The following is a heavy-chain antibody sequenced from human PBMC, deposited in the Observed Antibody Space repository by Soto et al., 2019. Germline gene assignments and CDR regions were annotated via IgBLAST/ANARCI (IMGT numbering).Heavy chain of an antibody. V-gene: IGHV3-21*06. CDR2: TSSGSTYI. D-gene: IGHD3-22*01. Sequence: EMQLVESGGGLVKPGGSLRLSCAASGISFSRSSMNWVRQAPAKGLEWVSSTSSGSTYIYYADSVKGRFTISRDNAKNSLYLQMNSLRAEDTAVYYCASDPSYFFDSSGYPRWFDPWGQGTLVTVSS. J-gene: IGHJ5*02. CDR3: ASDPSYFFDSSGYPRWFDP. CDR1: GISFSRSS.